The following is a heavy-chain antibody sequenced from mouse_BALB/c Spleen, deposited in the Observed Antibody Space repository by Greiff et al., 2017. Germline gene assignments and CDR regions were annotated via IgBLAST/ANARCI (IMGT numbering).Heavy chain of an antibody. CDR2: IYPSDSYT. J-gene: IGHJ4*01. D-gene: IGHD2-2*01. Sequence: VKLQQPGAELVRPGASVKLSCKASGYTFTSYWINWVKQRPGQGLEWIGNIYPSDSYTNYNQKFKDKATLTVDKSSSTAYMQLSSPTSEDSAVYYCTRGGYDYAMDYWGQGTSVTVSS. CDR3: TRGGYDYAMDY. CDR1: GYTFTSYW. V-gene: IGHV1-69*02.